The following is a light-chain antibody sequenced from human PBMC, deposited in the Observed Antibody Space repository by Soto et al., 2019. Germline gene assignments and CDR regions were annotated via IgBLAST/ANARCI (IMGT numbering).Light chain of an antibody. Sequence: DIVMTQSPDSVAVSLGERATINCKSSQSVLYSSNNKNYLAWYQQRPGQPPKLLIYWASTRESGVPDRFSGSGSGTDFPLTISNLQAEDVAVYSCQQYYTAPSTFGQGTKVEIK. V-gene: IGKV4-1*01. J-gene: IGKJ1*01. CDR1: QSVLYSSNNKNY. CDR2: WAS. CDR3: QQYYTAPST.